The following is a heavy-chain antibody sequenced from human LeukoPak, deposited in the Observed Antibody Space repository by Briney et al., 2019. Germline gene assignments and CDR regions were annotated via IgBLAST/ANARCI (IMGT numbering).Heavy chain of an antibody. J-gene: IGHJ4*02. CDR2: MNPNSGNT. CDR3: ARDRGGYYLDY. Sequence: GASVKVSCKASGYTFTSYDINWVRQATGQGLEWMGWMNPNSGNTGYAQKFQGRVTITRNTSISTAYMELSSLRAEDTAVCYCARDRGGYYLDYWGQGTLVTVSS. CDR1: GYTFTSYD. V-gene: IGHV1-8*03. D-gene: IGHD3-22*01.